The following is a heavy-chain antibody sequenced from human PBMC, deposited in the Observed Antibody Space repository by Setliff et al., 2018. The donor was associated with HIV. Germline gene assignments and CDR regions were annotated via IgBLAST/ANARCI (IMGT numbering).Heavy chain of an antibody. CDR1: GFTFNNYA. CDR2: ISYDGSNK. V-gene: IGHV3-30*03. Sequence: GGSLRLSCAASGFTFNNYAMGWVRQAPGKGPEWVAVISYDGSNKYYADSVKGRFTISRDNSKNTLYLQMNSLRVEDTALYYCATLGLYDILTGAIDYWGQGTLVTVSS. J-gene: IGHJ4*02. CDR3: ATLGLYDILTGAIDY. D-gene: IGHD3-9*01.